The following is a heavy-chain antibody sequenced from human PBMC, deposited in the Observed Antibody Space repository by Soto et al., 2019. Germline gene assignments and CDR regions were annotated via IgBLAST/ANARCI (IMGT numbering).Heavy chain of an antibody. D-gene: IGHD1-26*01. CDR2: INHSGST. CDR3: ARGRARWDLLTMKRGFDY. J-gene: IGHJ4*02. V-gene: IGHV4-34*01. Sequence: QVQLQQWGAGLLKPSETLSLTCAVYGGSFSGYYWSWIRQPPGKGLEWIGEINHSGSTNYNRSLNSRVTISVDTSKNQFYLKLSSVTAADTAVYYCARGRARWDLLTMKRGFDYWGQGTLVTVSS. CDR1: GGSFSGYY.